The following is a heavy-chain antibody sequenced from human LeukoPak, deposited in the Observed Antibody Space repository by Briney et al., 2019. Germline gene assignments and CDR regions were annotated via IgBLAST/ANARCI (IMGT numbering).Heavy chain of an antibody. V-gene: IGHV3-21*01. J-gene: IGHJ6*02. CDR3: ARTGPTIRGLDYGMDV. D-gene: IGHD3-9*01. Sequence: GGSLRLSCAASGFTFSSYSMNWVRQAPGKGLEWVSSISSSSSYIYYADSVKGPFTISRDNAKNSLYLQMNSLRDKDTAVFYCARTGPTIRGLDYGMDVWGQGTTVTVS. CDR2: ISSSSSYI. CDR1: GFTFSSYS.